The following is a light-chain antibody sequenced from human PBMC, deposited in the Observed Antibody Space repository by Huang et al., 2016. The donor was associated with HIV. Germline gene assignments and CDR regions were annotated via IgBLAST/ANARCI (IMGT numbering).Light chain of an antibody. CDR2: GAS. J-gene: IGKJ2*01. CDR3: QQYDSLYT. V-gene: IGKV1-33*01. Sequence: IQMTQSPASLSAYVGDRVTISCQANQDIRSYLNWYHQKPGKAPRLLIYGASNLQAGVPSRFSGNGSGTDFTITISSLQSEDIATYYCQQYDSLYTFGQGTRLEIK. CDR1: QDIRSY.